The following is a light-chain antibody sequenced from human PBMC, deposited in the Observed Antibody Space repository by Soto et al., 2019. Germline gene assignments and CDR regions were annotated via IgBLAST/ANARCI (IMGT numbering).Light chain of an antibody. CDR3: SSYTRSTSWV. V-gene: IGLV2-14*03. CDR2: DVS. CDR1: SSDVGGYNY. Sequence: QSVLTQPASVSGSPGQSITISCTGTSSDVGGYNYVSWYQHHPGKAPKLMIYDVSNRPSGVSNRFSGSKSGNTASLTISGLQAEDEADYYCSSYTRSTSWVFGGGTKVTVL. J-gene: IGLJ3*02.